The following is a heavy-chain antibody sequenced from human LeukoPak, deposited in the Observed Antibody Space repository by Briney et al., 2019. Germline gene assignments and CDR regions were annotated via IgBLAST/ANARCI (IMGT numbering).Heavy chain of an antibody. CDR3: ARVLKGEGNWFDP. V-gene: IGHV1-46*01. D-gene: IGHD2-8*01. J-gene: IGHJ5*02. CDR1: GYTFTGHY. Sequence: RASVKVSCKASGYTFTGHYMHWVRQAPGQGLEWMGIINPSGGSTSYAQKFQGRVTMTRDTSTSTVYMELSSLRSEDTAVYYCARVLKGEGNWFDPWGQGTLVTVSS. CDR2: INPSGGST.